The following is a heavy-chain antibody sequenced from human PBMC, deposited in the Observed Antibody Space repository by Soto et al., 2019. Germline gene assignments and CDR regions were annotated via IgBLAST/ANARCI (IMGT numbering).Heavy chain of an antibody. CDR1: GFTFSSYA. D-gene: IGHD2-2*01. CDR3: AKDLKNIVVVPAAINY. V-gene: IGHV3-23*01. CDR2: ISGSGGST. Sequence: PGGSLRLSCAASGFTFSSYAMSWVRQAPGKGLEWVSAISGSGGSTYYADSVKGRFTISRDNSKNTLYLQMNSLRAEDTAVYYCAKDLKNIVVVPAAINYWGQGTLVTVSS. J-gene: IGHJ4*02.